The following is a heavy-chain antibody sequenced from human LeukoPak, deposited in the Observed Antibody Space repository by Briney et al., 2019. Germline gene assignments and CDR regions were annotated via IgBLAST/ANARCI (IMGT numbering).Heavy chain of an antibody. CDR1: GGTFSSYA. J-gene: IGHJ6*02. CDR2: IIPIFGTA. CDR3: ARAQCSGGSCYPGYYYGMDV. V-gene: IGHV1-69*13. D-gene: IGHD2-15*01. Sequence: ASVKVSCKASGGTFSSYAISWVRQAPGQGLEWMGGIIPIFGTANYAQKFQGRVTITADESTSTAYMELSSLRSEDTAVCYCARAQCSGGSCYPGYYYGMDVWGQGTTVTVSS.